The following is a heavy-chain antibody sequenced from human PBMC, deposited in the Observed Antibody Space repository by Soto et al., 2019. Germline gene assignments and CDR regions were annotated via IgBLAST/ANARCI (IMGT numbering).Heavy chain of an antibody. D-gene: IGHD6-13*01. CDR1: GYSFTSYW. CDR3: ARRVTSEIAAAVIYDY. J-gene: IGHJ4*02. V-gene: IGHV5-51*01. Sequence: GESLTISCKGSGYSFTSYWIGWVRQMPGKGLEWMGIIHPGDSDTRYSPSFQGQVTISADKSISTAYLPWSSLKASDTAMYYCARRVTSEIAAAVIYDYWGQGTLVTVSS. CDR2: IHPGDSDT.